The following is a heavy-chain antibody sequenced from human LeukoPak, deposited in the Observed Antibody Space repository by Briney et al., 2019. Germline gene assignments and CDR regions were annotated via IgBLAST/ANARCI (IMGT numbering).Heavy chain of an antibody. V-gene: IGHV4-4*07. J-gene: IGHJ4*02. CDR2: IYTSGST. Sequence: SETLSLTCTVSAYSISSGCYWGWIRQHAGKGLEWSGRIYTSGSTNYNPSLKSRATMSVDTSKNQFSLKLSSVTAADTAVYSCAGRFVSSGWYYFDYWGQGTLVTVSS. CDR3: AGRFVSSGWYYFDY. D-gene: IGHD6-19*01. CDR1: AYSISSGCY.